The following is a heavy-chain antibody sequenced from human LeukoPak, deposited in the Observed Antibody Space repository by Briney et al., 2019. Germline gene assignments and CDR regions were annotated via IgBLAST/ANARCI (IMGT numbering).Heavy chain of an antibody. CDR2: IYHSGST. V-gene: IGHV4-38-2*02. D-gene: IGHD3-22*01. Sequence: SETLSLTCTVSGYSISSGYYWGWIRQPPGKGLELIGSIYHSGSTYYNPSLKSRVTISVDTSKNQFSLKLSSVTAADTAVYYCARAGYYYDSSDAFDIWGQGKMVTVSS. J-gene: IGHJ3*02. CDR3: ARAGYYYDSSDAFDI. CDR1: GYSISSGYY.